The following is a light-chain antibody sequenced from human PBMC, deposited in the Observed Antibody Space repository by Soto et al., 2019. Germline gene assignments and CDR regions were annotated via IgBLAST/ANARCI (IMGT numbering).Light chain of an antibody. V-gene: IGKV1-5*01. Sequence: DIQMNQSPSTLSAYVGDRVTITCRASQTISTWLAWYQHKPGKAPNLLIYDASTLMSGVPSRFSGSGSGTEFTLTISSLQPGDFATYYCQQSETYPLPFGQGRRPAVK. J-gene: IGKJ5*01. CDR1: QTISTW. CDR3: QQSETYPLP. CDR2: DAS.